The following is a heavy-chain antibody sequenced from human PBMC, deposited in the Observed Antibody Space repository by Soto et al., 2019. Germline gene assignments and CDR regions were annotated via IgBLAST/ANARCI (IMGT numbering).Heavy chain of an antibody. CDR2: INHSGST. D-gene: IGHD3-10*01. V-gene: IGHV4-34*01. CDR3: AGDGFGELTHLDY. Sequence: QVQLQQWGAGLLKPSETLSLTCAVYGGSFSGYYWSWIRQPPGKGLEWIGEINHSGSTNYNPSLKRRVTISVDTSKNQFSRKLSSVTAADTAVYYCAGDGFGELTHLDYWGQGTLVTVSS. J-gene: IGHJ4*02. CDR1: GGSFSGYY.